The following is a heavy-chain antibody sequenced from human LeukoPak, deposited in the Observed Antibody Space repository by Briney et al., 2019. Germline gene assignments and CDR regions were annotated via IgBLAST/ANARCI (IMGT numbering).Heavy chain of an antibody. Sequence: PSETLSLTCTVSGGSISSSSYYWGWIRQPPGKGLEWIGSIYDSGSTYYNPSLKCRVTISVDKSTNQFSLKLSSVPAAGTAVYYCARVLKPCWVGYWGQGTLVTVSS. V-gene: IGHV4-39*07. CDR1: GGSISSSSYY. CDR2: IYDSGST. J-gene: IGHJ4*02. D-gene: IGHD4/OR15-4a*01. CDR3: ARVLKPCWVGY.